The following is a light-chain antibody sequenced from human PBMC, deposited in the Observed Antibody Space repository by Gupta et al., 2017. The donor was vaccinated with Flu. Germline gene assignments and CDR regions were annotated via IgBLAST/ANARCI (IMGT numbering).Light chain of an antibody. Sequence: EIVLTQSPGTLSLSPGERATLSCRASQSVSSNYLGWYQQKPGQAPRLLIYGASSRATGIPDRFSGSGSGTDFTLTISRVEPEDFAVYYCQQYGSSPTAITFGQGTRLEIK. V-gene: IGKV3-20*01. CDR1: QSVSSNY. CDR3: QQYGSSPTAIT. CDR2: GAS. J-gene: IGKJ5*01.